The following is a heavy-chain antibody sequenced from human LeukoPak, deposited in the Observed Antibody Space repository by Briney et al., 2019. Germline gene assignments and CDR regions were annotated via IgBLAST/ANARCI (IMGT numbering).Heavy chain of an antibody. CDR2: INPNSGGT. J-gene: IGHJ3*02. CDR1: GYTFTGYY. CDR3: PRGEAYYYDSSGYYRTDAFDI. D-gene: IGHD3-22*01. Sequence: ASVKVSCKASGYTFTGYYMHWVRQAPGQGLEWMGWINPNSGGTNYAQKFQGRVTMTRDTSISTAYMELSRLRSDDTAVYYCPRGEAYYYDSSGYYRTDAFDIWGQGTMVTVSS. V-gene: IGHV1-2*02.